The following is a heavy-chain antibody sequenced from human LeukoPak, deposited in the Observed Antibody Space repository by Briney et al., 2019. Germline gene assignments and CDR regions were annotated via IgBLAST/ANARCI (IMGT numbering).Heavy chain of an antibody. CDR2: ISSSSSYI. CDR3: ARDRRDSGSRYKRAFDI. V-gene: IGHV3-21*01. Sequence: GGSLRLSCAASGFTFFNYSMNWVRQAPGKGLEWVSSISSSSSYIYYADSVKGRFTISRDNAKNSLYLQMNSLRAEDTAVYYCARDRRDSGSRYKRAFDIWGQGTMVTVSS. J-gene: IGHJ3*02. D-gene: IGHD3-10*01. CDR1: GFTFFNYS.